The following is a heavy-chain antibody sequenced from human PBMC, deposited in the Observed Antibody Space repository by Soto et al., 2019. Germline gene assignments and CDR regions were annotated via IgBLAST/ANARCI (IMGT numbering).Heavy chain of an antibody. D-gene: IGHD4-4*01. CDR1: GYIFASSW. J-gene: IGHJ6*02. Sequence: GESLKISCKGSGYIFASSWIGWVRQMPGKGLEWMGIIYPTDSDTRYSPSFQGQVTISADKSISTAYLQWSSLKASDTALYYCASPTVPQYCYYGMDIWGQGTTVTVSS. V-gene: IGHV5-51*01. CDR2: IYPTDSDT. CDR3: ASPTVPQYCYYGMDI.